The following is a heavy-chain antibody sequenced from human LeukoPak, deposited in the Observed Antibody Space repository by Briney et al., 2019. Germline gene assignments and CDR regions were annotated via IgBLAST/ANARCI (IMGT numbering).Heavy chain of an antibody. D-gene: IGHD4-17*01. Sequence: GESLKISCKGSGYSFTSYWIGWVRQMPGKGLEWMGIIYPGDSDTRYSPSFQGQVTISADKSISNAYLQWSSLKASDTAMYYCARGDYGDFRVFYTLFDYWGQGTRVTVSS. V-gene: IGHV5-51*01. CDR2: IYPGDSDT. J-gene: IGHJ4*02. CDR1: GYSFTSYW. CDR3: ARGDYGDFRVFYTLFDY.